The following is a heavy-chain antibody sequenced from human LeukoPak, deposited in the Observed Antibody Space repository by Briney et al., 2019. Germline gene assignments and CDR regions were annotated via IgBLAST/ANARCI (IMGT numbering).Heavy chain of an antibody. CDR2: IYNSGST. J-gene: IGHJ5*02. D-gene: IGHD3-16*01. CDR1: GGSFSGYY. Sequence: SETLSLTCAVYGGSFSGYYWSWIRQPPGKGLEWIGSIYNSGSTYYNPSLKSRVTISVDTSKNQFSLKLSSVTAADTAVYYCARHAASAGGNWFDPWGQGTLVTVSS. CDR3: ARHAASAGGNWFDP. V-gene: IGHV4-34*01.